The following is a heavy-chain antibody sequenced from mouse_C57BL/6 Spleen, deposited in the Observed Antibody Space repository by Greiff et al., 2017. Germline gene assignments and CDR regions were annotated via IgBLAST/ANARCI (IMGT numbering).Heavy chain of an antibody. CDR1: GFTFSDYG. Sequence: EVMLVESGGGLVKPGGSLKLSCAASGFTFSDYGMHWVRQAPEKGLAWVAYISSGSSTIYYADTVKGRFTISRDNSKNTLFLQMTSLRAEDTAMYYCARYYGSSYEYFDVWGTGTTVTVAS. CDR2: ISSGSSTI. D-gene: IGHD1-1*01. CDR3: ARYYGSSYEYFDV. V-gene: IGHV5-17*01. J-gene: IGHJ1*03.